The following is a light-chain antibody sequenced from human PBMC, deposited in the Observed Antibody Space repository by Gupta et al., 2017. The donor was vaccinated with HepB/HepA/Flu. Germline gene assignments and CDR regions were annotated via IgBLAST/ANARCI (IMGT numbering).Light chain of an antibody. CDR1: KLGNKY. CDR3: QTWDSTTVV. V-gene: IGLV3-1*01. CDR2: ENN. J-gene: IGLJ2*01. Sequence: SYELTQPPSVSVSPGQTASITCSGDKLGNKYAYWFQQKPGQSPVLVIYENNKRPSGTPERFSGSNSGNTASLXIXGTQAMXEDDYYCQTWDSTTVVFGGGTKLTVL.